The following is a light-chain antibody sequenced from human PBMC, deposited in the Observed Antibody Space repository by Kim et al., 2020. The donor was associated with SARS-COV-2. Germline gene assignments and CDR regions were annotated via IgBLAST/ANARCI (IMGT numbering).Light chain of an antibody. J-gene: IGLJ1*01. CDR3: CSYAGSSTCV. Sequence: QSALTQPASVSGSPGQSITISCTGTSSDVGTYDLVSWYQHYPGTAPKLMIYDVSKRPSGVSNRFSGSTSGNTASLTISGLQAEDEADYYCCSYAGSSTCVFGRGTKVTVL. V-gene: IGLV2-23*02. CDR1: SSDVGTYDL. CDR2: DVS.